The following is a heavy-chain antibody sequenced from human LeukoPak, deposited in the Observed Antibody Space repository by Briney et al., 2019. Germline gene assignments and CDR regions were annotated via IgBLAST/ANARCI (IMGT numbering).Heavy chain of an antibody. V-gene: IGHV1-8*01. Sequence: ASVKVSCKASGYTFTSYDINWVRQATGQGLEWMGWMNPNSGNTGYAQKFQGRVTMTRNTSISTAYMELSSLRSEDTAVYYCASRYDYTKEGCYYYYMDVWGKGTTVTVSS. J-gene: IGHJ6*03. CDR1: GYTFTSYD. CDR3: ASRYDYTKEGCYYYYMDV. CDR2: MNPNSGNT. D-gene: IGHD3-22*01.